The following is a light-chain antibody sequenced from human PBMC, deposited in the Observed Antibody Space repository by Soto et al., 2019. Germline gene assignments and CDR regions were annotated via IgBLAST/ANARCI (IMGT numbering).Light chain of an antibody. CDR3: QQYGSSQYT. V-gene: IGKV3-20*01. CDR2: GAS. Sequence: EIVLTQSPGTLSLPPGERATLSCRASQSVNNNYLAWYQQKPGQAPRLLIYGASIRATGIPDRFSGSGSGTDFTLTISRLEPEDFAVYYCQQYGSSQYTFGQGTKLEIK. CDR1: QSVNNNY. J-gene: IGKJ2*01.